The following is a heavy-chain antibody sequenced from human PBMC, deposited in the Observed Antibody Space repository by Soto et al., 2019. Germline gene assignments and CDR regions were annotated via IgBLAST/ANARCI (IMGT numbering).Heavy chain of an antibody. V-gene: IGHV3-30*18. CDR2: ISYDGSNK. Sequence: GGSLRLSCAASGFTFSSYGMHWVRQAPGKGLEWVAVISYDGSNKYYADSVKGRFTISRDNSKNTLYLQMNSLRAEDTAVYYCAKSLRFLEWLHEGDEMDVWGKGTTVTVSS. D-gene: IGHD3-3*01. CDR3: AKSLRFLEWLHEGDEMDV. J-gene: IGHJ6*04. CDR1: GFTFSSYG.